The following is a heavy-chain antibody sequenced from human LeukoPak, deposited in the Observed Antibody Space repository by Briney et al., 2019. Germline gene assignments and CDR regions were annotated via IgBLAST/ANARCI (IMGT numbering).Heavy chain of an antibody. CDR3: AKTYYDFWSGYYFDY. Sequence: GASVKVSCKASVYSFTSYGISWVRQAPGQGLEWMGWISAYNGNTNYAQKLQGRVTMTTDTSTSTAYMELRSLRSDDTAVYYCAKTYYDFWSGYYFDYWGQGTLVTVSS. J-gene: IGHJ4*02. CDR2: ISAYNGNT. D-gene: IGHD3-3*01. V-gene: IGHV1-18*01. CDR1: VYSFTSYG.